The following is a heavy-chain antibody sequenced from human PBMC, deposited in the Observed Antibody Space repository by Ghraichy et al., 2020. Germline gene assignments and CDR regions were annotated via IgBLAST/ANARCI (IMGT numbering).Heavy chain of an antibody. CDR1: GFTFSTDA. CDR3: AKGRGGGVMTPVTPYYFDS. CDR2: ISNDGITT. Sequence: GGSLRLSCAASGFTFSTDAMSWVRQAPGKRLEWVSGISNDGITTYYAGSVRGWFIISRDNSKSMLFLQMSNLGADDSATYYCAKGRGGGVMTPVTPYYFDSWGQGTLVNVSS. D-gene: IGHD4-17*01. J-gene: IGHJ4*02. V-gene: IGHV3-23*01.